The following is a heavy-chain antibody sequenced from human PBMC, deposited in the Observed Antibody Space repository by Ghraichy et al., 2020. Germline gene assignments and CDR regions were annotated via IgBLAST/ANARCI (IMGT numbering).Heavy chain of an antibody. V-gene: IGHV3-48*01. CDR1: GFTFSSYS. CDR2: ISSSSSTI. D-gene: IGHD3-9*01. J-gene: IGHJ4*02. CDR3: ARGGLRYFDWLSGQNPRLFYY. Sequence: GGSLRLSCAASGFTFSSYSMNWVRQAPGKGLEWVSYISSSSSTIYYADSVKGRFTISRDNAKNSLYLQMNSLRAEDTAVYYCARGGLRYFDWLSGQNPRLFYYWGQGTLVTVSS.